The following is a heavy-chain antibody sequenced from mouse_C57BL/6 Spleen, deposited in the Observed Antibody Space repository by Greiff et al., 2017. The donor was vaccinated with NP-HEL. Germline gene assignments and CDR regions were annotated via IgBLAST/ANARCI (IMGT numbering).Heavy chain of an antibody. CDR1: GYSITSGYY. J-gene: IGHJ2*01. D-gene: IGHD4-1*01. CDR2: ISYDGSN. V-gene: IGHV3-6*01. Sequence: EVKLEESGPGLVKPSQSLSLTCSVTGYSITSGYYWNWIRQFQGNKLEWMGYISYDGSNNSNPSLKNRIPITRNTSTNQFFLKLNSVTTEDTATYYCARLGRVYYFDYWGQGTTLTVSS. CDR3: ARLGRVYYFDY.